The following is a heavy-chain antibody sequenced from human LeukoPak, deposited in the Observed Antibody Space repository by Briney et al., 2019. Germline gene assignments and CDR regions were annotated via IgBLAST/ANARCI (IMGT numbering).Heavy chain of an antibody. J-gene: IGHJ4*02. CDR2: IYYSGST. Sequence: SETLSLTCAVYGGSISSYYWSWIRQPPGKGLEWIGYIYYSGSTNYNPSLKSRVTISVDTSKNQFSLKLSSVTAADTAVYYCARHVKGRLLSPYYFDYWGQGTLVTVSS. CDR3: ARHVKGRLLSPYYFDY. D-gene: IGHD3-22*01. V-gene: IGHV4-59*08. CDR1: GGSISSYY.